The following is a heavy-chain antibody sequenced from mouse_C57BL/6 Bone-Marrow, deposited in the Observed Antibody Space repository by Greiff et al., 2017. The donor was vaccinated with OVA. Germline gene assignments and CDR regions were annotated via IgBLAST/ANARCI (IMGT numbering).Heavy chain of an antibody. CDR1: GFTFSSYA. CDR2: ISSGGDYI. J-gene: IGHJ3*01. D-gene: IGHD2-9*01. CDR3: TRDTYYGYDVRFAY. V-gene: IGHV5-9-1*02. Sequence: EVKLVESGAGLVKPGGSLKLSCAASGFTFSSYAMSWVRQTPEKRLEWVAYISSGGDYIYYADTVKGRFTISRDNARNTLYLQMSSLKSEDTAMYYCTRDTYYGYDVRFAYWGQGTLVTVSA.